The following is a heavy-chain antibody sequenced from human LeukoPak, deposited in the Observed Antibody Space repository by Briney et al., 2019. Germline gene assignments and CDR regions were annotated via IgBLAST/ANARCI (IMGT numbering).Heavy chain of an antibody. CDR1: GYTLTGYY. CDR2: IDPNSGGT. CDR3: ARELYYYDSSGYYPLDY. D-gene: IGHD3-22*01. V-gene: IGHV1-2*02. J-gene: IGHJ4*02. Sequence: GASVKVSCKASGYTLTGYYMHWVRHAPGQGLEWLRWIDPNSGGTNYAQKLQGRVTMTRDTSISTAYMELSRLRSDDTAVYYCARELYYYDSSGYYPLDYWGQGTLVTVSS.